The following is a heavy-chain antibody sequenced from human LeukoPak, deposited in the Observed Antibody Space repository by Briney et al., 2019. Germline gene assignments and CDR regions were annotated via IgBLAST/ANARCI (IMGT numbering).Heavy chain of an antibody. CDR3: ARHDGSSAWYGDALDI. D-gene: IGHD6-19*01. J-gene: IGHJ3*02. CDR1: GGSISSSSYY. V-gene: IGHV4-39*01. CDR2: IYYSGST. Sequence: KPSETLSLTCTVSGGSISSSSYYWGWIRQPPGKGLEWIGSIYYSGSTYYNPSLKGRVTISVDTSKNQFSLKLSSVTAADTAVYYCARHDGSSAWYGDALDIWGQGTMVTVSS.